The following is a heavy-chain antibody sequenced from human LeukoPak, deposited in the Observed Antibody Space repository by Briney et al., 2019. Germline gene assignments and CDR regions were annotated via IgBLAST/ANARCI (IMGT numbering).Heavy chain of an antibody. V-gene: IGHV4-4*07. CDR2: IYTSGST. Sequence: PSETLSLTCTVSGGSISSYYWSWIRQPAGQGLEWIGRIYTSGSTNYHPSLKSRVTMSVDTSKNQFSLKLGSVTAADTAVYYCARDYGSGSYYYYYFMDVWGKGTTVTVSS. CDR3: ARDYGSGSYYYYYFMDV. D-gene: IGHD3-10*01. CDR1: GGSISSYY. J-gene: IGHJ6*03.